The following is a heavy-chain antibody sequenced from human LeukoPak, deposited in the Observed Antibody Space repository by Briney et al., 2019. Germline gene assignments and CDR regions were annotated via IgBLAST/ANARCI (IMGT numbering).Heavy chain of an antibody. CDR1: GAAIRGFY. V-gene: IGHV4-59*01. Sequence: SETLSLTCTVSGAAIRGFYWSWFRQPPGKGLDWIGHISNTGTTTYNPSLKSRVTISEYMSENQFSLSLSSVTAADTAVYYCARTLAGKLVFGYWGQGTLVTVSS. J-gene: IGHJ4*02. CDR2: ISNTGTT. CDR3: ARTLAGKLVFGY. D-gene: IGHD6-19*01.